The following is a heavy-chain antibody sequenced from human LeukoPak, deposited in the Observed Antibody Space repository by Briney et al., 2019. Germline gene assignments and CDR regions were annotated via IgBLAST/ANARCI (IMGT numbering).Heavy chain of an antibody. V-gene: IGHV4-34*01. CDR3: ARLAKCSSTCRGKYWYFDL. D-gene: IGHD2-2*01. J-gene: IGHJ2*01. Sequence: SETLSLTCAVYGGSFSGYIWGWIRQAPGKGLEWIGEISHSAKNTYSPSLKSRVTISVDTAKNQFSLQLNSVTAADTAVYYCARLAKCSSTCRGKYWYFDLWGRGTLVTVSP. CDR1: GGSFSGYI. CDR2: ISHSAKN.